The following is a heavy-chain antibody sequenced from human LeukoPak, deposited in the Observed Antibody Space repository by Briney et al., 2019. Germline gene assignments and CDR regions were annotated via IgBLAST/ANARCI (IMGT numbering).Heavy chain of an antibody. J-gene: IGHJ4*02. CDR2: IQQDGSEK. Sequence: GGSLRLSCAASGFTFSSYWISWVRQAPGKGLEWMANIQQDGSEKYYVDSVKGRFTISRDNAKNSLYLQMNSLRVEDTAVYYCARANYYDSSGQPTSFDYWGQGTLVTVSS. V-gene: IGHV3-7*04. CDR1: GFTFSSYW. CDR3: ARANYYDSSGQPTSFDY. D-gene: IGHD3-22*01.